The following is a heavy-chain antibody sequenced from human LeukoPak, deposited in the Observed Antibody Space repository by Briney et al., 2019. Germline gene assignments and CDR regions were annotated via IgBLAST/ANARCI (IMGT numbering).Heavy chain of an antibody. D-gene: IGHD6-13*01. J-gene: IGHJ4*02. CDR2: FDPEDGET. CDR3: TSQQQLLTFFDY. CDR1: GYTLTELS. V-gene: IGHV1-24*01. Sequence: ASVKVSCKVSGYTLTELSMHWVRQAPGKGLEWMGGFDPEDGETIYAQKFQGRVTMTEDTSTDTAYMELSSLRSEDTAVYYCTSQQQLLTFFDYWGRGTLVTVSS.